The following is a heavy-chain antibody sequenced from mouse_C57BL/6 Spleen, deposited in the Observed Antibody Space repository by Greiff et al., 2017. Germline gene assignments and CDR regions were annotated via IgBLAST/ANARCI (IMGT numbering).Heavy chain of an antibody. CDR3: ARTSMDY. CDR2: IDPYSGGT. V-gene: IGHV1-72*01. CDR1: GYTFTSYW. J-gene: IGHJ4*01. Sequence: VQLQQPGAELVKPGASVKLSCKASGYTFTSYWMHWVKQRPGRGLEWIGRIDPYSGGTKYNEKFKSKATLTVDKPSSTAYMQLSSLTSEGSTVYYCARTSMDYWGQGTSVTVSS.